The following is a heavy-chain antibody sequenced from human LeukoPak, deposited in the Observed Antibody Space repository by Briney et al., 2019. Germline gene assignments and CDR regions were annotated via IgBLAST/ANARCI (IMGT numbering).Heavy chain of an antibody. J-gene: IGHJ4*02. CDR3: AKGAEYYFDY. Sequence: ASVNVSCKASGGTFSSYAISWVRQAPGQGLEWMGIINPSGGSTSYAQKFQGRVTMTRDTSTSTVYMELSSLRSEDTAVYYCAKGAEYYFDYWGQGTLVTVSS. V-gene: IGHV1-46*01. CDR1: GGTFSSYA. CDR2: INPSGGST.